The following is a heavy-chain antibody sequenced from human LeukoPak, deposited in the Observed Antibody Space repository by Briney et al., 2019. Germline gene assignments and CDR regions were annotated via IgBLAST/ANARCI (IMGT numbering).Heavy chain of an antibody. Sequence: SVKVFCKASGGTFSSYAISWVRQAPGQGLEWMGGIIPIFGTANYAQKFQGRVTITADESTSTAYMELSSLRSEDTAVYYCARGYYGSGMRAYYYYYMDVWGKGTTVTVSS. CDR3: ARGYYGSGMRAYYYYYMDV. CDR1: GGTFSSYA. CDR2: IIPIFGTA. D-gene: IGHD3-10*01. V-gene: IGHV1-69*13. J-gene: IGHJ6*03.